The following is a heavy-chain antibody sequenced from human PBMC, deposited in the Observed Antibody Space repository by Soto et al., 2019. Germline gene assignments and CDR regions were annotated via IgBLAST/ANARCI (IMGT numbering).Heavy chain of an antibody. V-gene: IGHV1-3*01. J-gene: IGHJ3*01. CDR3: ARRLPAFDV. CDR1: GYTFTNYA. Sequence: ASVKVSCKSSGYTFTNYALHWVRQAPGHGIEWMGWVNPSNGLTRYSENLQGRLSLTRGTSANTSYMELSSLRRDDTAVYYCARRLPAFDVWGQGTMVNV. CDR2: VNPSNGLT.